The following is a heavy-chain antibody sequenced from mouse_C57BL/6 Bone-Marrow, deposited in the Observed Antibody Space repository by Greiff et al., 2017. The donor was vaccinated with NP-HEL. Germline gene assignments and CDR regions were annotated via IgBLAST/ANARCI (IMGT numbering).Heavy chain of an antibody. Sequence: QVQLQQSGAELAKPGASVKLSCKASGYTFTSYWMHWVKQRPGQGLAWIGYINPSSGYTKYNQKFKDKATLTADKSSSTAYMQLSSLTYEDSAVYYCARRGDGYYDWFAYWGQGTLVTVSA. J-gene: IGHJ3*01. CDR1: GYTFTSYW. D-gene: IGHD2-3*01. V-gene: IGHV1-7*01. CDR2: INPSSGYT. CDR3: ARRGDGYYDWFAY.